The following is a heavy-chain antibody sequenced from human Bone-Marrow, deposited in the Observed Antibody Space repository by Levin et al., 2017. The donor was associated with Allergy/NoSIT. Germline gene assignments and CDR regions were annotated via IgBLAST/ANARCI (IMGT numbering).Heavy chain of an antibody. CDR1: GYTFTPYA. J-gene: IGHJ4*02. Sequence: RGESLKISCKTSGYTFTPYAMHWVRQAPGQGLEWMGWINAGNGNTKYSQKFQDRLTITRDTSASTAYLELSSLRSEDTAVYFCARARGECNGDGCYSDFDYWGQGTLVTVSS. CDR3: ARARGECNGDGCYSDFDY. V-gene: IGHV1-3*01. CDR2: INAGNGNT. D-gene: IGHD2-15*01.